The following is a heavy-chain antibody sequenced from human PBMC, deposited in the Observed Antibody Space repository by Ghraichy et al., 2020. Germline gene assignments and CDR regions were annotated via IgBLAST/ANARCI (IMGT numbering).Heavy chain of an antibody. CDR2: INHSGST. CDR1: GGSFSGYY. CDR3: AGDIVVVPAATNWFYP. Sequence: SETLSLTCAVYGGSFSGYYWSWIRQPPGKGLEWIGEINHSGSTNYNPSLKSRVTISVDTSKNQFSLKLSSVTAADTAVYYCAGDIVVVPAATNWFYPWGHGTLVTVSS. D-gene: IGHD2-2*01. J-gene: IGHJ5*02. V-gene: IGHV4-34*01.